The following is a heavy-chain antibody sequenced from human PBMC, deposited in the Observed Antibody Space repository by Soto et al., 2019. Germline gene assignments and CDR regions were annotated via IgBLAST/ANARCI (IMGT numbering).Heavy chain of an antibody. CDR1: GFTFSSYG. V-gene: IGHV3-30*18. CDR2: ISYDGSNK. CDR3: AKTYCSSTSCDGPESGIGTDAFDI. D-gene: IGHD2-2*01. J-gene: IGHJ3*02. Sequence: QVQLVESGGGVVQPGRSLRLSCAASGFTFSSYGMHWVRQAPGKGLEWVAVISYDGSNKYYADSVKGRFTISRDNSKNTLYLQMNSLRAEDTAVYYCAKTYCSSTSCDGPESGIGTDAFDIWGQGTMVTVSS.